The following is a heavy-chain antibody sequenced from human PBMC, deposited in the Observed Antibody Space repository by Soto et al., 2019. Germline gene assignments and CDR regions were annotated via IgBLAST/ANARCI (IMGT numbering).Heavy chain of an antibody. Sequence: GGSLRLSCAASGFTFSRYAMNWVRQAPGKGLEWVSSISYSDHSIYYADSVKGRFTISRDNAKNSLFLQMNSLRDEDTAVYYCARKGVAFDYWGQGALVTVSS. D-gene: IGHD3-3*01. CDR3: ARKGVAFDY. CDR2: ISYSDHSI. CDR1: GFTFSRYA. V-gene: IGHV3-21*01. J-gene: IGHJ4*02.